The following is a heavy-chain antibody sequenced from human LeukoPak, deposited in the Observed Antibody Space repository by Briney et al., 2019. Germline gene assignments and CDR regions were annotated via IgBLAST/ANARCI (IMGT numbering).Heavy chain of an antibody. CDR2: ISSSGSTI. CDR1: GFTFSSYG. D-gene: IGHD2-2*01. CDR3: AREWVVPAAADAFDI. Sequence: PGGSLRLSCAASGFTFSSYGMNWIRQAPGKGLEWVSYISSSGSTIYYADSVKGRFTISRDNAKNSLYLQMNSLRAEDTAVYYCAREWVVPAAADAFDIWGQGTMVTVSS. V-gene: IGHV3-48*03. J-gene: IGHJ3*02.